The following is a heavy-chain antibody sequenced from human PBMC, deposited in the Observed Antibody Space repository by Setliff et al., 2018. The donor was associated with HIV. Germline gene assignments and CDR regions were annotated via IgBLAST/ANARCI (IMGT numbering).Heavy chain of an antibody. J-gene: IGHJ4*02. D-gene: IGHD6-13*01. CDR3: VRDTEVSSSWSFDY. CDR1: GLTFSNYA. V-gene: IGHV3-23*01. Sequence: GGSLRLSCAASGLTFSNYAMGWVRQAPGEGLEWVSAILSTGERTFYADSVKGRFTISRDNSKNTVYLQMNSLRAEDTAEYYCVRDTEVSSSWSFDYWGQGTLVTVSS. CDR2: ILSTGERT.